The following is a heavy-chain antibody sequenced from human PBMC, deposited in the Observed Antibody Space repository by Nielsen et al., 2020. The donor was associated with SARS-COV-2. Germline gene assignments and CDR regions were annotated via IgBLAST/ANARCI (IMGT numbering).Heavy chain of an antibody. CDR3: ARAPRDGSGLFDY. V-gene: IGHV1-2*06. Sequence: ASVKVSCKASGYTFTGYYMHWVRQAPGQGLEWMGRINPNSGGTNYAQKFQGRVTMTRDTSISTAYMELSSLRFDDTAVYYCARAPRDGSGLFDYWGQGTLVTVSS. J-gene: IGHJ4*02. CDR1: GYTFTGYY. D-gene: IGHD3-10*01. CDR2: INPNSGGT.